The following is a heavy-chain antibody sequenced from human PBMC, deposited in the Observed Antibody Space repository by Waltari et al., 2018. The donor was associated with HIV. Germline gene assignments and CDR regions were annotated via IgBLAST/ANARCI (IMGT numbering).Heavy chain of an antibody. CDR1: GYIVANYV. V-gene: IGHV1-3*01. CDR2: INAANGDT. Sequence: QVQLVQSGAAVKKPGASVKVSCKASGYIVANYVLHSVRQAPGQRLEWMGWINAANGDTKYAQNFQGRVTFSSDTSATTGFMELSNLISEDTAVYYCARKKVVVRPSDYYYGLDVWGQGTTVTVSS. CDR3: ARKKVVVRPSDYYYGLDV. D-gene: IGHD3-22*01. J-gene: IGHJ6*02.